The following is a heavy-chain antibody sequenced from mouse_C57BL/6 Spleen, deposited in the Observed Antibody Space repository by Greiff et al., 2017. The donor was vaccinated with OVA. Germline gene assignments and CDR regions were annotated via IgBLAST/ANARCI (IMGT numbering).Heavy chain of an antibody. V-gene: IGHV5-4*01. CDR3: ARDSSITTVVAPFAY. CDR2: ISDGGSYT. CDR1: GFTFSSYA. Sequence: EVKVVESGGGLVKPGGSLKLSCAASGFTFSSYAMSWVRQTPEKRLEWVATISDGGSYTYYPDNVKGRFTISRDNAKNNLYLQMSHLKSDDTAMYYCARDSSITTVVAPFAYWGQGTLVTVSA. J-gene: IGHJ3*01. D-gene: IGHD1-1*01.